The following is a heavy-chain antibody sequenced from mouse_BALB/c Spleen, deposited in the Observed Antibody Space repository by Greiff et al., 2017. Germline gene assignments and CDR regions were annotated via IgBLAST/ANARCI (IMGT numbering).Heavy chain of an antibody. Sequence: EVKLVESGPDLVKPSQSLSLTCTVTGYSITSGYSWPWIRQFPGNKLEWMGYIHYSGSTNYNPSLKSRISITRDTSKNQFFLQLNSVTTEDTATYYCARQIYYDYDGVFDYWGQGTTLTVSS. V-gene: IGHV3-1*02. J-gene: IGHJ2*01. D-gene: IGHD2-4*01. CDR1: GYSITSGYS. CDR3: ARQIYYDYDGVFDY. CDR2: IHYSGST.